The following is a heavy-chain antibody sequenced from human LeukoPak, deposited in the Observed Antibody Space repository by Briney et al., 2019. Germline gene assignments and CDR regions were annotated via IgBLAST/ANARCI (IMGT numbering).Heavy chain of an antibody. CDR3: ARQALWFFDH. CDR1: GGSISSNSNY. Sequence: SETLSLTCTVSGGSISSNSNYWAWIRQPPGRGLEWIGSVSYGGSTYYSPSLESRVIISVDTSKNQCSLKLSSVTAADTAVYYGARQALWFFDHWGQGTLVTVSS. D-gene: IGHD2-21*01. J-gene: IGHJ4*02. V-gene: IGHV4-39*01. CDR2: VSYGGST.